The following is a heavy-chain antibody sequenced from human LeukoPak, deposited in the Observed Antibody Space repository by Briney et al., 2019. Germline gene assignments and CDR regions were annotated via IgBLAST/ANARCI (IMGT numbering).Heavy chain of an antibody. D-gene: IGHD6-25*01. J-gene: IGHJ2*01. Sequence: PGGSLRLSCAASTFTFSTYAMSWVRQAPGKGLEWVSAVSGSGGTTYYADSVKGRFTISRDNSQNTLYLQMNSLRAEDTAVYYCTKQSVPGYSSGWHWYFDLWGRGTLVTVSS. CDR3: TKQSVPGYSSGWHWYFDL. V-gene: IGHV3-23*01. CDR2: VSGSGGTT. CDR1: TFTFSTYA.